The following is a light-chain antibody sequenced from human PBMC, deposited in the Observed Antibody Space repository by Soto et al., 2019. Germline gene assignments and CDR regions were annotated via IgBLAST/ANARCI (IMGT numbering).Light chain of an antibody. J-gene: IGKJ1*01. Sequence: EIVMTQSPATLSVSPGDGATLSCSASQSISSNLVWYQQKPGLAPRLLIYGASTRAPRISARFSGSGSGTEFTLTISSLQSEDLEVYYCQQYSNWSRTFGQGTKVDI. CDR3: QQYSNWSRT. CDR1: QSISSN. V-gene: IGKV3-15*01. CDR2: GAS.